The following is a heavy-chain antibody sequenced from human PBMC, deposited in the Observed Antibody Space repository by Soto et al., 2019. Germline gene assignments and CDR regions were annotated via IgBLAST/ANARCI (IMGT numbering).Heavy chain of an antibody. J-gene: IGHJ6*02. CDR1: GGSISSGGYY. D-gene: IGHD3-3*01. CDR3: ASHGYDFWSEHYGMDV. V-gene: IGHV4-31*03. Sequence: QVQLQESGPGLVKPSQTLSLTCTVSGGSISSGGYYWSWIRQHPGKGLEWIGYIYYSGSTYYNPSLKSRVTISVDTSKNQFSLKLSSVTAADTAVYYCASHGYDFWSEHYGMDVWGQGTTVTVSS. CDR2: IYYSGST.